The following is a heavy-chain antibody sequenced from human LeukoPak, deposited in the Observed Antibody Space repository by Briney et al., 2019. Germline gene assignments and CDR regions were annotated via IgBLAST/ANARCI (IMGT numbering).Heavy chain of an antibody. CDR2: IRYDGTNK. Sequence: PGGSLRLSCAASGFTFSSYGMHWVRQARGKGLEWVAFIRYDGTNKYYADSVKGRFTISRDNSKNTLYLQMNSLRAEDTAVYYCAKDPPPAAYYYYYMDVWGKGTTVTVSS. CDR3: AKDPPPAAYYYYYMDV. D-gene: IGHD2-2*01. V-gene: IGHV3-30*02. J-gene: IGHJ6*03. CDR1: GFTFSSYG.